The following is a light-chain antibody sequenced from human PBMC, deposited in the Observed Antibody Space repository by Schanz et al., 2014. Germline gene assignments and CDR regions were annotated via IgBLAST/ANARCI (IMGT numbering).Light chain of an antibody. CDR3: SSYTSSSTLV. CDR2: ANS. J-gene: IGLJ3*02. CDR1: SSNIGAVYD. V-gene: IGLV1-40*01. Sequence: QSVLTQPPSVSGAPGQRVTISCTGSSSNIGAVYDVHWYQQLPGTAPKLLIYANSNRPSGVPDRFSGSKSDTSASLAITGLQAEDEADYYCSSYTSSSTLVFGGGTKLTVL.